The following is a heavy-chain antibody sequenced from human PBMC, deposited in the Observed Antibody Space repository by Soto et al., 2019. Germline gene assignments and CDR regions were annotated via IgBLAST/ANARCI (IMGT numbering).Heavy chain of an antibody. V-gene: IGHV1-18*01. J-gene: IGHJ4*02. CDR2: INGYNGKA. Sequence: QVPLVQSVTELRKPGDSVKLSCKASGYIFTKYYIAWVRQAPGHGLEWMGMINGYNGKANYGQDFRGRVIMTTDTSTNTSYMDLRSLTSDDTGVYYCVRWDGFFGAGGVDWGQGTLVTVSS. CDR3: VRWDGFFGAGGVD. D-gene: IGHD3-16*01. CDR1: GYIFTKYY.